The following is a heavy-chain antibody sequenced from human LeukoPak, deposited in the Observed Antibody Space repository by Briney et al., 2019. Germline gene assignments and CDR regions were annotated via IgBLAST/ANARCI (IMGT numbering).Heavy chain of an antibody. Sequence: SETLSLTCTVSGGPISSYYWNWIRQPAGKGLEWMGRIYNSGSTNYNPSLKSRVTISADMSRNQLSLQLTSVTAADTAVYYCARQTFGVLYFDSWGQGTLVIVSS. CDR2: IYNSGST. J-gene: IGHJ4*02. D-gene: IGHD3-16*01. CDR1: GGPISSYY. CDR3: ARQTFGVLYFDS. V-gene: IGHV4-4*07.